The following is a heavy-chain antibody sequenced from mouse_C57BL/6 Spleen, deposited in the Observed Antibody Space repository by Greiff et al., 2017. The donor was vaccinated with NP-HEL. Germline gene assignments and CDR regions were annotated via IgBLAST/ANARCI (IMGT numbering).Heavy chain of an antibody. J-gene: IGHJ2*01. CDR3: ARDYYGSSLGY. V-gene: IGHV7-3*01. Sequence: EVMLVESGGGLVQPGGSLSLSCAASGFTFTVYYMSWVRQPPGKALEWLGFIRNKANGYTTEYSASVKGRFTISRDNSQSILYLQMNALRAEDSATYYCARDYYGSSLGYWGQGTTLTVSS. CDR1: GFTFTVYY. D-gene: IGHD1-1*01. CDR2: IRNKANGYTT.